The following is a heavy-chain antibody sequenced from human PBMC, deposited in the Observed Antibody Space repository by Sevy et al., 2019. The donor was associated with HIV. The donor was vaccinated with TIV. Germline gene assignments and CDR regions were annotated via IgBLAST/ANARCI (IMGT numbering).Heavy chain of an antibody. CDR1: GFTFSNYA. CDR3: AKVTIVGSTDYWYFDV. Sequence: GGSLRLSCAASGFTFSNYAMNWVRQAPGKGLEWVSAISGSGASTYYADSVKGRSTISRDNSKNTLYLQMNRLRAEDKAVYYCAKVTIVGSTDYWYFDVWGRGTLVTVSS. J-gene: IGHJ2*01. D-gene: IGHD1-26*01. CDR2: ISGSGAST. V-gene: IGHV3-23*01.